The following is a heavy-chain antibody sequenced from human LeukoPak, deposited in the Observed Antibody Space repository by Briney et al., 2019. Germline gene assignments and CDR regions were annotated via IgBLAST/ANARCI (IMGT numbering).Heavy chain of an antibody. V-gene: IGHV3-33*01. CDR2: IWSDGSNE. CDR3: ARDPGGSAFDI. J-gene: IGHJ3*02. CDR1: GFXFRTYG. D-gene: IGHD2-15*01. Sequence: PGGSLRLSCAASGFXFRTYGMHWVRQAPGKGLEWVAIIWSDGSNEDYADSVKGRFTISRDNSKNTLYLQMNSLRAEDTAVYYCARDPGGSAFDIWGQGTMVIVSS.